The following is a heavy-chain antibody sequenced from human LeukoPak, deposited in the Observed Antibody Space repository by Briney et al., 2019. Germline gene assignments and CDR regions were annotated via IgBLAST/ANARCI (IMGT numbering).Heavy chain of an antibody. J-gene: IGHJ1*01. D-gene: IGHD2-21*02. V-gene: IGHV3-23*01. CDR2: ITSRGIT. CDR3: VKDSDWGRFQH. CDR1: GFTFTHYG. Sequence: PGGSLRLSCAASGFTFTHYGMNWVRQAPGKGLEWVAGITSRGITFYALSVKDRFTISRDNSKNNVYLQMNSLSDEDRAIYYCVKDSDWGRFQHWGQGTLVTVSS.